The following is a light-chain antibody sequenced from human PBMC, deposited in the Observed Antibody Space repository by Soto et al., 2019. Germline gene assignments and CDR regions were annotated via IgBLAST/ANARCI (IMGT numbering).Light chain of an antibody. Sequence: DIQMTQSPSTLSASVGDRVTMTCRASQSVTTLLAWYQQKPGKAPKVLIYDASSWAGGVPSRFTGSGSGTEFTLTINSLQPDDFATYYCQHYNSYSEAFGQGTKVDIK. CDR2: DAS. J-gene: IGKJ1*01. V-gene: IGKV1-5*01. CDR1: QSVTTL. CDR3: QHYNSYSEA.